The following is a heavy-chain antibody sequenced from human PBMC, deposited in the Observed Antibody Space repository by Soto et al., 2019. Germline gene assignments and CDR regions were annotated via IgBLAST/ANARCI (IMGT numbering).Heavy chain of an antibody. Sequence: SETLSLTCTVSGGFISSGGYYWSWIRQHPGKGLEWIGYIYYSGSTYYNPSLKSRVTISVDTSKNQFSLKLSSVTAADTAVYYCVNSYGLYYFDYWGQGTLVTVSS. CDR1: GGFISSGGYY. CDR2: IYYSGST. D-gene: IGHD5-18*01. V-gene: IGHV4-31*03. CDR3: VNSYGLYYFDY. J-gene: IGHJ4*02.